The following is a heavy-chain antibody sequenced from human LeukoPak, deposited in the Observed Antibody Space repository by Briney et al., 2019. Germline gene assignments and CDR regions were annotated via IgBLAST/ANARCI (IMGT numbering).Heavy chain of an antibody. D-gene: IGHD5-12*01. CDR1: GFAFSNAW. V-gene: IGHV3-15*01. Sequence: GESLRLSCAASGFAFSNAWMSWVRQAPGKGLEWVGRIKSKTDGGTTDYAAPVKGRFTISRDDSKNTLYLQMNSLKTEDTAVYYCTTGGYGCQFDYWGQGTLDTVSS. CDR2: IKSKTDGGTT. CDR3: TTGGYGCQFDY. J-gene: IGHJ4*02.